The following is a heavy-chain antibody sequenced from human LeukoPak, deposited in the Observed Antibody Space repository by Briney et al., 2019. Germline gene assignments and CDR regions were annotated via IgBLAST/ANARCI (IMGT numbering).Heavy chain of an antibody. D-gene: IGHD3-16*01. CDR2: ISGSGGDT. CDR3: AKELRPNDY. V-gene: IGHV3-23*01. J-gene: IGHJ4*02. Sequence: PGGSLRLSCVVSGFTFSNCAMSWVRQAPGKGLEWVSSISGSGGDTFYADSVRGRFIISRDDSKSTLYLQMNSLRAEDTAIYYCAKELRPNDYWGQGTLVTVSS. CDR1: GFTFSNCA.